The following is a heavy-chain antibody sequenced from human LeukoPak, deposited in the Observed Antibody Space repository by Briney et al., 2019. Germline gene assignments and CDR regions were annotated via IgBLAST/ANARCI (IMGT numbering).Heavy chain of an antibody. Sequence: ASVKVSCKASGYTFTSYDINWVRQATGQGLEWMGWMNPNSGNTGYAQKFQGRVTITRNTSISIAYMELSSLRSEDTAVYYCARLGGVYYDSRDPFDYWGQGTLVTVSS. CDR2: MNPNSGNT. D-gene: IGHD3-22*01. CDR3: ARLGGVYYDSRDPFDY. J-gene: IGHJ4*02. CDR1: GYTFTSYD. V-gene: IGHV1-8*03.